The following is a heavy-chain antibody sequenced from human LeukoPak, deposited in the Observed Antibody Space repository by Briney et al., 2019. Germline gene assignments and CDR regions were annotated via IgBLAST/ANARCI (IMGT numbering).Heavy chain of an antibody. V-gene: IGHV3-74*01. CDR3: AKWRGTSPVGEFDP. CDR1: GFTFSSYW. J-gene: IGHJ5*02. CDR2: INSDGSGT. Sequence: GGSLRLSCAASGFTFSSYWMHWVRQAPGKGLVWVSRINSDGSGTSYADSVKGRFTISRDNAKNTLYLQMNSLRAEDTAAYYCAKWRGTSPVGEFDPWGQGTLVTVSS. D-gene: IGHD2-21*01.